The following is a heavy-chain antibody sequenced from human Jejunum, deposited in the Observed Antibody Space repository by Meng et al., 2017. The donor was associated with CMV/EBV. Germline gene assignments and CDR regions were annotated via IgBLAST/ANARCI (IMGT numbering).Heavy chain of an antibody. V-gene: IGHV4-30-4*08. CDR3: ARGAQLLPPPTYYYYGLDV. CDR2: SYYSGNT. CDR1: GDSY. D-gene: IGHD5-18*01. Sequence: GDSYWSWLRQPPGKGPGWIGSSYYSGNTYYNPSLKSRVTISVDTSKNQFSLRLTSMTAADTAVYYCARGAQLLPPPTYYYYGLDVWGQGTTVTVSS. J-gene: IGHJ6*02.